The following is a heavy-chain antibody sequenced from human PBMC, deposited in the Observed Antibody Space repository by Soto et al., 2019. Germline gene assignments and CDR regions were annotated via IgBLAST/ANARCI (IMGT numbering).Heavy chain of an antibody. CDR2: MHDSGST. J-gene: IGHJ1*01. D-gene: IGHD6-6*01. CDR1: GGSISSYY. CDR3: AAPPRY. Sequence: QVQLQESGPGLVKPSETLSLTCTVSGGSISSYYWNWIRQPPGKGLEWIGYMHDSGSTSYNPSLKSRVTISVDASRNQLSLKLISVTAADTAVYYCAAPPRYWGQCILVTVSS. V-gene: IGHV4-59*01.